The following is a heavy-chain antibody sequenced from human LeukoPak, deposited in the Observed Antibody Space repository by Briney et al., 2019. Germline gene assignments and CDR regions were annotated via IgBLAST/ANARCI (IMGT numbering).Heavy chain of an antibody. CDR2: IYSDGTT. J-gene: IGHJ3*02. Sequence: PSETLSLTCTVSGGSISSYYWSWIRQPPGQGLEWIGSIYSDGTTYYNPSLKSRVSISADTSKNHFSLWLSSVTAADMAVYYCAKHRGSFFEAFDIWGQGTAVSVSS. CDR3: AKHRGSFFEAFDI. CDR1: GGSISSYY. V-gene: IGHV4-59*05. D-gene: IGHD1-26*01.